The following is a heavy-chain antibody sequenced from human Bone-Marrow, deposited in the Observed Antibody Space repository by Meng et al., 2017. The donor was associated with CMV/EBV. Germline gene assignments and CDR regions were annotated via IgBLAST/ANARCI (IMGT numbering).Heavy chain of an antibody. V-gene: IGHV5-51*01. Sequence: KVSCKASGYRFATYWIGWVRQMPGKGLEWMGIIYPGDSDTRYSPSFQGQVTISADKSISTAYLQWSSLKASDTAMYYCARFCSSTSCYSSMPAWGQGTLVTVSS. CDR2: IYPGDSDT. J-gene: IGHJ4*02. CDR3: ARFCSSTSCYSSMPA. CDR1: GYRFATYW. D-gene: IGHD2-2*02.